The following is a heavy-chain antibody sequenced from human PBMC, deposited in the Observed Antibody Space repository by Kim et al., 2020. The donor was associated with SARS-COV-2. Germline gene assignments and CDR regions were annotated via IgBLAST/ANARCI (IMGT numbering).Heavy chain of an antibody. D-gene: IGHD6-19*01. Sequence: ASVKVSCKVSGYTLSEVSMNWVRQAPGKGLEWMGGFDPENRKTIYAQNFQGRITMTEDTSTDTAYMEVSSLRPEDAAVYYCATTPWVSSRRYGMDVWGQGTTVTVSS. CDR3: ATTPWVSSRRYGMDV. J-gene: IGHJ6*02. CDR2: FDPENRKT. CDR1: GYTLSEVS. V-gene: IGHV1-24*01.